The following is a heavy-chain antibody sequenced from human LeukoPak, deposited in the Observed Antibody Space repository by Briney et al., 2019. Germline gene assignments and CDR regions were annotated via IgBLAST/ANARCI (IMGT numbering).Heavy chain of an antibody. V-gene: IGHV3-30*04. J-gene: IGHJ4*02. D-gene: IGHD4-23*01. Sequence: PGGSLRLSCAASGFTFSSYAMHWVRQAPDKGLEWVAIISYDGSNKYYTDSVKGRFTSSRDNSKNTLYLQMNSLRAEDTAVYYCAKVSLRWWGYVDYWGQGTLVTVSS. CDR3: AKVSLRWWGYVDY. CDR1: GFTFSSYA. CDR2: ISYDGSNK.